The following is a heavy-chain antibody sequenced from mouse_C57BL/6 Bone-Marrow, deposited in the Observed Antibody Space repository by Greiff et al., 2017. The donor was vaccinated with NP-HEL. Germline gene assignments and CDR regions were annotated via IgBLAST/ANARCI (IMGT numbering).Heavy chain of an antibody. J-gene: IGHJ4*01. D-gene: IGHD2-4*01. V-gene: IGHV5-4*01. Sequence: EVQGVESGGGLVKPGGSLKLSCAASGFTFSSYAMSWVRQTPEKRLEWVATISDGGSYTYYPDNVKGRFTISRDNAKNNLYLQMSHLKSEDTAMYYCARGRYDYDEEGYAMDYWGQGTSVTVSS. CDR2: ISDGGSYT. CDR1: GFTFSSYA. CDR3: ARGRYDYDEEGYAMDY.